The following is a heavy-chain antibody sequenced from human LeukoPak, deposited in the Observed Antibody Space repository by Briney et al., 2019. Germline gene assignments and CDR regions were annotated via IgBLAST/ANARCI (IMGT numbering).Heavy chain of an antibody. Sequence: SETLSLTCTVSGGSISSYYWSWIRQPVGKGLEWIGRIYSFGSTDYNPSLKSRVTMSVDTSKNLFSLKLSSVTAADTAVYYCARVHTILRGYSGYDSWAPLWYMDVWGKGTTVTVSS. J-gene: IGHJ6*03. CDR1: GGSISSYY. V-gene: IGHV4-4*07. CDR2: IYSFGST. CDR3: ARVHTILRGYSGYDSWAPLWYMDV. D-gene: IGHD5-12*01.